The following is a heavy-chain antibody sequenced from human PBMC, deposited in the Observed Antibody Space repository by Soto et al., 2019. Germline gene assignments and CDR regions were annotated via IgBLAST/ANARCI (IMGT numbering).Heavy chain of an antibody. CDR1: GDSISRGGYS. V-gene: IGHV4-30-2*01. CDR3: ARGSSSYYDYGMDV. J-gene: IGHJ6*02. Sequence: SETLSLTCAVYGDSISRGGYSWTWIRQPPGKALEWIGNIYDSGSTSYNPSLKSRVTISVDTSKNQFSLRLTSVTAADTAVYFCARGSSSYYDYGMDVWGQGTTVTVSS. CDR2: IYDSGST. D-gene: IGHD6-6*01.